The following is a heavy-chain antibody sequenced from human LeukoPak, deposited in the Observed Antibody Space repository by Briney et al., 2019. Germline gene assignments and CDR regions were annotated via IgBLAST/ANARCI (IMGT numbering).Heavy chain of an antibody. CDR2: INHSGST. J-gene: IGHJ4*02. D-gene: IGHD6-13*01. Sequence: SETLSLTCAVYGGSFSGYYWSWIRQPPGKGLEWIGEINHSGSTNYNPSLKSRVTISVDTSKNQFSLKLSSVTAADTAVYYCARGKGIAAALAFDYWGQGTLVTVSS. CDR3: ARGKGIAAALAFDY. CDR1: GGSFSGYY. V-gene: IGHV4-34*01.